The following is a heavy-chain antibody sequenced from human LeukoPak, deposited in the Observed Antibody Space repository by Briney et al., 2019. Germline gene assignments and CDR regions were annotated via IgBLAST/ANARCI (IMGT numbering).Heavy chain of an antibody. D-gene: IGHD5-18*01. CDR1: GFTFSDYY. Sequence: PGGSLRLSCAASGFTFSDYYMSWVRQAPGKGLEWVSAISGSGGSTYYADSVKGRFTISRDNPKNTLYLQMNSLRAEDTAVYYCAKFYRGYSYGVQLNYYYYGMDVWGQGTTVTVSS. V-gene: IGHV3-23*01. CDR3: AKFYRGYSYGVQLNYYYYGMDV. CDR2: ISGSGGST. J-gene: IGHJ6*02.